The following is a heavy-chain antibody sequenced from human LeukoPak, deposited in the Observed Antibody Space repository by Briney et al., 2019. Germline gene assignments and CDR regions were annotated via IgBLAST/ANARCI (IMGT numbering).Heavy chain of an antibody. V-gene: IGHV1-46*01. D-gene: IGHD2/OR15-2a*01. CDR3: ARSLLNGNAFDI. CDR2: INPSGGST. CDR1: GYTFTSYY. Sequence: ASVKVSCKASGYTFTSYYMHWVRQAPGQGLEWMGIINPSGGSTSYAQKFQGRVTMTRDTPTSTVYMELSSLRSEDTAVYYCARSLLNGNAFDIWGQGTMVTVSS. J-gene: IGHJ3*02.